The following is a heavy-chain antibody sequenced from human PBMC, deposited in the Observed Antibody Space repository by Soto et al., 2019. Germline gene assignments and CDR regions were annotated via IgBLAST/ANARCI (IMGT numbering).Heavy chain of an antibody. V-gene: IGHV5-51*01. Sequence: GESLKISCKASGYSFTDYWIGWVRQMPGKGLEWMGIIDPGDSETRYSPSFQGQVSISADKSVNIAYLQWGSLRASDTAMYYCARPTSGWFGMDVWAQGTTVTVSS. CDR2: IDPGDSET. CDR3: ARPTSGWFGMDV. CDR1: GYSFTDYW. D-gene: IGHD6-19*01. J-gene: IGHJ6*02.